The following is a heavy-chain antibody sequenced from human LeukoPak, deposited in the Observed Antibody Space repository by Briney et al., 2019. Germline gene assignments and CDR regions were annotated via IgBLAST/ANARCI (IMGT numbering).Heavy chain of an antibody. CDR2: VSPGGST. J-gene: IGHJ6*03. Sequence: PSETLSLTCAMHSESSGGDDWTWIRQPPGKGLEWIGEVSPGGSTRYNPSLRSRVTISLDTSRSQFSLRLSSVTAADTGVYYCAREVGYSSSMFSYYYMDVWGKGTTVTVSS. V-gene: IGHV4-34*01. CDR1: SESSGGDD. D-gene: IGHD6-6*01. CDR3: AREVGYSSSMFSYYYMDV.